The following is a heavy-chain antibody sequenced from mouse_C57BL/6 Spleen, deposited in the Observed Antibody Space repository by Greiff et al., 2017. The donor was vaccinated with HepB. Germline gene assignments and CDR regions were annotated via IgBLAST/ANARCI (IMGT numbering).Heavy chain of an antibody. CDR3: ASPLYYYGSPTGAMDY. J-gene: IGHJ4*01. V-gene: IGHV1-19*01. CDR2: INPYNGGT. CDR1: GYTFTDYY. Sequence: EVQLQQSGPVLVKPGASVKMSCKASGYTFTDYYMNWVKQSHGKSLEWIGVINPYNGGTSYNQKFKGKATLTVDKSSSTAYMELNSLTSEDSAVYYCASPLYYYGSPTGAMDYWGQGTSVTVSS. D-gene: IGHD1-1*01.